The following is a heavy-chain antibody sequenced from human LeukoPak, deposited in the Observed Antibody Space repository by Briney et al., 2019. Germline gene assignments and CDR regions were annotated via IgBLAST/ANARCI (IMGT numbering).Heavy chain of an antibody. J-gene: IGHJ5*02. CDR3: AKDPDSSGYNWFDP. Sequence: GGSLRLSCAASGFTFSSYGMHWVRQAPGKGLEWVAVISYDGSNKYYADSVKGRFTISRDNSKNTLYLQMNSLRAEDTAVYYCAKDPDSSGYNWFDPWGQGTLVTVSS. CDR1: GFTFSSYG. CDR2: ISYDGSNK. D-gene: IGHD3-22*01. V-gene: IGHV3-30*18.